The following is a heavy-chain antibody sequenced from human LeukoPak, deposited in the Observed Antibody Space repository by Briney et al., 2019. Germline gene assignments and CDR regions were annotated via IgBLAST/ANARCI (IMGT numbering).Heavy chain of an antibody. V-gene: IGHV1-69*04. D-gene: IGHD1-26*01. CDR1: GGTFSSYT. CDR2: IIPILGIA. J-gene: IGHJ4*02. Sequence: SVKVSCKASGGTFSSYTISWVRQAPGQGPEWMGRIIPILGIANYAQKFQGRVTITADKSTSTAYMELSSLRSEDTAVYYCARDEGSYHGDYFDYWGQGTLVTVSS. CDR3: ARDEGSYHGDYFDY.